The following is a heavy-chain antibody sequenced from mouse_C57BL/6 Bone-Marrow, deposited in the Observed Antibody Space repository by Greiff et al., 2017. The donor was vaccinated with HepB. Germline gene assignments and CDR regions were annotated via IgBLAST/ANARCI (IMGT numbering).Heavy chain of an antibody. CDR2: ISYDGSN. D-gene: IGHD4-1*01. Sequence: ESGPGLVKPSQSLSLTCSVTGYSITRGYYWNWIRQFPGNKLEWMGYISYDGSNNYNPSLKNRISITRDTSKNQFFLKLNSVTTEDTATYYCARDGWDVFAYWGQGTLVTVSA. CDR1: GYSITRGYY. V-gene: IGHV3-6*01. CDR3: ARDGWDVFAY. J-gene: IGHJ3*01.